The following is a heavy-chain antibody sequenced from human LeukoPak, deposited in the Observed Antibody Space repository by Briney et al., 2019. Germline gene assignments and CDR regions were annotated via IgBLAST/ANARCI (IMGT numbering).Heavy chain of an antibody. J-gene: IGHJ4*02. Sequence: GGSLRLSCAVSGFTFSSYEMNWVRQAPGKGLEWVSYMSSSGDTIYYADSVKGRFTISRDNAKNSLYLQMNSLRAEDTAVYFCARFLWRFPYYFDHWGQGTLVTVSS. D-gene: IGHD2-21*01. CDR2: MSSSGDTI. V-gene: IGHV3-48*03. CDR1: GFTFSSYE. CDR3: ARFLWRFPYYFDH.